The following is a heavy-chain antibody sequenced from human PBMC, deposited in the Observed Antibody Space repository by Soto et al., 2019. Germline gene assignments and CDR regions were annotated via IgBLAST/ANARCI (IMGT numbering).Heavy chain of an antibody. Sequence: QVQLVQSGAEVKKPGASVKVSCKASGYTFTSYDINWVRQATGQGLEWMGWLNPNSGKTGYAQKWQGRVTMTRNTSISTFYMEPSRLRSEETAVYYCAITPHYCCAGSYYNGRSYYNYDYMDVWGKGTTVTVSS. CDR3: AITPHYCCAGSYYNGRSYYNYDYMDV. CDR1: GYTFTSYD. CDR2: LNPNSGKT. D-gene: IGHD3-10*01. J-gene: IGHJ6*03. V-gene: IGHV1-8*01.